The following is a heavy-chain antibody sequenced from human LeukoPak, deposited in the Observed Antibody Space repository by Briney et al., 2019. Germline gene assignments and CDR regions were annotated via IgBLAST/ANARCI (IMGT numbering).Heavy chain of an antibody. V-gene: IGHV3-13*01. CDR2: IGTASDT. D-gene: IGHD1-1*01. J-gene: IGHJ6*03. Sequence: GGSLRLSCAASGFTFSSFDMHWVRQPTGQGLEWVSTIGTASDTYYPGSVEGRFTLSRDNGKNSLYLQMNSLTARDTAVYYCARGPPRGKYYYMDVWRKGTTVTVSS. CDR1: GFTFSSFD. CDR3: ARGPPRGKYYYMDV.